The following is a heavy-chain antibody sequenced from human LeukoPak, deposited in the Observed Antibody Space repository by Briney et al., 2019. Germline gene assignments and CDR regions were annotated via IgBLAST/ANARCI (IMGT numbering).Heavy chain of an antibody. D-gene: IGHD3-9*01. CDR2: ISSSSSYI. V-gene: IGHV3-21*01. Sequence: GGSLRLSCAASGFTFSSYSMNWVRQAPGKGLEWVSSISSSSSYIYYADSVKRRFTISRDNAKNSLYLQMNSLRAEDTAVYYCARRYFDWPPEGYFDYWGQGTLVTVSS. CDR3: ARRYFDWPPEGYFDY. CDR1: GFTFSSYS. J-gene: IGHJ4*02.